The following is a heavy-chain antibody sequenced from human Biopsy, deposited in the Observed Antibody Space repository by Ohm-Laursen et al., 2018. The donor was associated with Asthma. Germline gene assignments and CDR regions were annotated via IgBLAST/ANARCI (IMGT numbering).Heavy chain of an antibody. CDR3: ASQSSGPDFWSGYYYFDY. CDR2: ISYDGSNK. J-gene: IGHJ4*02. V-gene: IGHV3-30*03. Sequence: SLRLSCAASGFTFSSYDMHWVRQAPGKGLEWVAVISYDGSNKYYADSVKGRFTISRDNSKNTLYLQMNSLRAEDTAVYYCASQSSGPDFWSGYYYFDYWGQGTLVTVSS. CDR1: GFTFSSYD. D-gene: IGHD3-3*01.